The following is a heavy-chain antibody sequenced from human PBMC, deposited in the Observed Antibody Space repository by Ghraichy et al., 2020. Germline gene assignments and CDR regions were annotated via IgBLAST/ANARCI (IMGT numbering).Heavy chain of an antibody. Sequence: SETLSLTCTVSGGSISSSSYYWGWIRQPPGKGLEWIGSIYYSGSTYYNPSLKSRVTISVDTSKNQFSLKLSSVTAADTAVYYCARLDMGDYVREAFDIWGQGTMVTVSS. CDR3: ARLDMGDYVREAFDI. D-gene: IGHD4-17*01. V-gene: IGHV4-39*01. CDR2: IYYSGST. J-gene: IGHJ3*02. CDR1: GGSISSSSYY.